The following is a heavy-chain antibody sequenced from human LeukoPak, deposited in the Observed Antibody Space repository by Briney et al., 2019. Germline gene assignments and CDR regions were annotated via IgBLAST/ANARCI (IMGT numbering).Heavy chain of an antibody. CDR3: ARRGSYVDFWSGFYGMDL. V-gene: IGHV1-2*02. CDR1: GYTFTGYY. D-gene: IGHD3-3*01. CDR2: INPNSGGT. Sequence: ASVKVSCKASGYTFTGYYMHWVRQAPGQGLEWRGWINPNSGGTNYAQKFQGRVTMTRDTSISTAYMELSRLRSDDTAVYYCARRGSYVDFWSGFYGMDLWGQGTTVTVSS. J-gene: IGHJ6*02.